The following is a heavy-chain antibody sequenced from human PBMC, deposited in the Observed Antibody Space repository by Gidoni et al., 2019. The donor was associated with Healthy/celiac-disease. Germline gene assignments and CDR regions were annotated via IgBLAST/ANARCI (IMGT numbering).Heavy chain of an antibody. J-gene: IGHJ3*02. V-gene: IGHV3-9*01. CDR1: GFTFDDYA. D-gene: IGHD2-2*01. CDR2: ISWNSGSI. CDR3: ASEGSSTSYGAFDI. Sequence: EVQLVESGGGLVQPGRSLRLSCAASGFTFDDYAMHWVRQAPGKGLEWVSGISWNSGSIGYADSVKGRFTISRDNAKNSLYLQMNSLRAEDTALYYCASEGSSTSYGAFDIWGQGTMVTVSS.